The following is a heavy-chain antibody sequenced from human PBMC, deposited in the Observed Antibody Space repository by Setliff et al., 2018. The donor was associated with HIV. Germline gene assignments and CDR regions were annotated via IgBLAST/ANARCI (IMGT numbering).Heavy chain of an antibody. D-gene: IGHD3-10*01. CDR3: ARKHKVSLGRGIVVLWGFDP. CDR2: MNPNSGNS. V-gene: IGHV1-8*02. CDR1: GYNFINND. Sequence: ASVKVSCKASGYNFINNDINWVRQATGQGLEWMGWMNPNSGNSGYAQRFQGRVTMTRSTSFSTAYMELSNLTSEVTAIYYCARKHKVSLGRGIVVLWGFDPWGQGTLVTVSS. J-gene: IGHJ5*02.